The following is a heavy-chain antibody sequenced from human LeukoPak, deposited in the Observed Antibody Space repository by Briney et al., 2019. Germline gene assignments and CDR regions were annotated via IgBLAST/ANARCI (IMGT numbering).Heavy chain of an antibody. CDR2: IYYRSKWYN. CDR1: GDSFSDNRAA. CDR3: IRDAGIGMDVFDV. D-gene: IGHD2-21*01. J-gene: IGHJ3*01. Sequence: SQTLSLTCGISGDSFSDNRAAWNWMRQSPSRGLEWLGRIYYRSKWYNDYAVSVKSRISITPDISKNQFSLQLNAVTPEDTAVYYCIRDAGIGMDVFDVWGQGTKVTVSS. V-gene: IGHV6-1*01.